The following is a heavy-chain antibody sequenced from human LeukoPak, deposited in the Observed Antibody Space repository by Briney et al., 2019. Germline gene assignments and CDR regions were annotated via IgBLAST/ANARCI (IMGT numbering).Heavy chain of an antibody. J-gene: IGHJ3*02. CDR3: AEDRWGSRPHAFDI. CDR2: IYSGGST. V-gene: IGHV3-66*01. D-gene: IGHD7-27*01. Sequence: GGSLRLSCAASGFTVSSNYMSWVRQAPGKGLEWVSVIYSGGSTYYADSVKGRFTISRDNSKNTLYLQMNSLRAEDTAVYYCAEDRWGSRPHAFDIWGQGTMVTVSS. CDR1: GFTVSSNY.